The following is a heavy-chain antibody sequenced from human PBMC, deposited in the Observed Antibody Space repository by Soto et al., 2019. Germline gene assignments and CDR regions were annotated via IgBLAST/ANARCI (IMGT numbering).Heavy chain of an antibody. J-gene: IGHJ4*02. D-gene: IGHD1-1*01. Sequence: GGSLRLSCAASGFTFSNYAMTWVRRAPGKGLEWVSSISGGGNTYYADSVKGRFTISRDNSKSTLYLQMDSLRVEDTAVYYCAREGVERAVFLAYLDSWGQGALVSVS. CDR3: AREGVERAVFLAYLDS. CDR1: GFTFSNYA. V-gene: IGHV3-23*01. CDR2: ISGGGNT.